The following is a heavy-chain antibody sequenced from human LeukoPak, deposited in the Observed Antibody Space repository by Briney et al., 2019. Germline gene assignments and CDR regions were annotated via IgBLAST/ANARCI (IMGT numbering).Heavy chain of an antibody. Sequence: SETLSLTCTVSGGSISSYYWSWIRQPPGKGLGWIGYIYYIGSTNYNPSINSRVTISVDTSKNQSSLKLSSVTAADTAVYYCARHNPSAYCGGDCYYNWFDPWGQGTLVTVSS. CDR3: ARHNPSAYCGGDCYYNWFDP. CDR2: IYYIGST. J-gene: IGHJ5*02. D-gene: IGHD2-21*02. V-gene: IGHV4-59*08. CDR1: GGSISSYY.